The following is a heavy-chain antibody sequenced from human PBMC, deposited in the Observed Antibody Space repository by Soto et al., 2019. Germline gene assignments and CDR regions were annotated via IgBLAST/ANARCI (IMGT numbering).Heavy chain of an antibody. CDR1: GFTFSSYS. D-gene: IGHD2-2*01. CDR3: ARRTHSMYCSSTSCYETNTLDP. J-gene: IGHJ5*02. Sequence: PGGSLRLSCAASGFTFSSYSMNWVRQAPGKGLEWVSSISSSSSYIYYADSVKGRFTISRDNAKNSLYLQMNSLRAEDTAVYYCARRTHSMYCSSTSCYETNTLDPWGQGTLVTVSS. CDR2: ISSSSSYI. V-gene: IGHV3-21*01.